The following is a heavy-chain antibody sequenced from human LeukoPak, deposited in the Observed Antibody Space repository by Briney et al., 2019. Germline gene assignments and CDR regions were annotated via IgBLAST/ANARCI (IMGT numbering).Heavy chain of an antibody. CDR2: ISSSGSTV. D-gene: IGHD3-10*01. CDR1: GFTFSSYE. Sequence: GGSLRLSCAASGFTFSSYEMNWVRQAPGKGLEWVSYISSSGSTVYYADSVKGRFTISRDNAKNSLYLQMNSLRAEDTAVYYCAREIRGFFDYWGQGTLVTVSS. J-gene: IGHJ4*02. V-gene: IGHV3-48*03. CDR3: AREIRGFFDY.